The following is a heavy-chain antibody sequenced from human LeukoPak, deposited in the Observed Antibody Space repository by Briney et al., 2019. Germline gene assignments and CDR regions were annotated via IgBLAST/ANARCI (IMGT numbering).Heavy chain of an antibody. J-gene: IGHJ6*03. V-gene: IGHV3-74*01. CDR2: INSDGSST. CDR1: GFTFSSYW. D-gene: IGHD2-21*01. CDR3: AAISSYYYMDV. Sequence: PGGSLRLSCAASGFTFSSYWMHWVRQAPGKGLVWVSRINSDGSSTSYADSVKGRFTISRDNSENALYLQMNSLRAEDTAVYYCAAISSYYYMDVWGKGTTVTISS.